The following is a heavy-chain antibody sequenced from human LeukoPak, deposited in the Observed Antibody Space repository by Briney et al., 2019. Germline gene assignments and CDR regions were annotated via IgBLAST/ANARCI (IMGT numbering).Heavy chain of an antibody. D-gene: IGHD5-24*01. CDR1: GFTFSSYA. CDR3: AKDQGMATHLYYFGY. Sequence: PGGSLRLSCAASGFTFSSYAMSWVRQAPGKGLEWVSSISSSGGSTYYADSVKGRFTISRDNSKNTLYLQMNSLRAGDTAVYYCAKDQGMATHLYYFGYWGQGTLVTVSS. J-gene: IGHJ4*02. V-gene: IGHV3-23*01. CDR2: ISSSGGST.